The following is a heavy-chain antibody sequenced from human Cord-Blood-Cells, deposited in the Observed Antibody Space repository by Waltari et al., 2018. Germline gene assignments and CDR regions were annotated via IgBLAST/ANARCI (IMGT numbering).Heavy chain of an antibody. CDR2: INHSGST. J-gene: IGHJ2*01. Sequence: QVQLQQWGAGLLKPSETLSLTCAVYGGSSSGYYWSWIRQPPGKGLAWIGEINHSGSTNYNPSLKSRVTISVDTSKNQFSLKLSSVTAADTAVYYCARVGYCSSTSCYTGRWYFDLWGRGTLVTVSS. D-gene: IGHD2-2*02. V-gene: IGHV4-34*01. CDR3: ARVGYCSSTSCYTGRWYFDL. CDR1: GGSSSGYY.